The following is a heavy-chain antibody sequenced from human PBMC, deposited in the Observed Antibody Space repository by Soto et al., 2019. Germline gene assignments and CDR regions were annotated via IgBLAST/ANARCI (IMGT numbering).Heavy chain of an antibody. CDR3: AREGSIVMDSRGYYYYFMVF. J-gene: IGHJ6*02. D-gene: IGHD2-21*01. V-gene: IGHV3-48*02. CDR2: ISSSSNTI. CDR1: GFTFSSYS. Sequence: PGGSLRLSCAASGFTFSSYSMNWVRQAPGKGLEWVSYISSSSNTIYYADSVKGRFTISRDNAKNSLFLQMNSLRDEDTAVYYCAREGSIVMDSRGYYYYFMVFRRQGTTVPVS.